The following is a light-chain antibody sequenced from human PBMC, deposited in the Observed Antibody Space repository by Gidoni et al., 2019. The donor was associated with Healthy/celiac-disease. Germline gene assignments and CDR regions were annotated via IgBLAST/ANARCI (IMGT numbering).Light chain of an antibody. CDR1: SSDVGGYNY. Sequence: QSALTQPRSVSGSPGPSATISCTGTSSDVGGYNYVSWYQQHPGKAPKLMIYDVSKRPSGVPDRFSGSKSGNTASLTISGLQAEDEADYYCCSYAGSYTCVVYGGGTKLTVL. V-gene: IGLV2-11*01. CDR3: CSYAGSYTCVV. J-gene: IGLJ2*01. CDR2: DVS.